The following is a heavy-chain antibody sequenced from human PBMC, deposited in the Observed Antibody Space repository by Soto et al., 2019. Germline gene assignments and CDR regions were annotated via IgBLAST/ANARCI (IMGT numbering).Heavy chain of an antibody. D-gene: IGHD2-2*01. CDR2: ISYDGSNK. V-gene: IGHV3-30*18. Sequence: QVQLVESGGGVVQPGRSLRLSCAASGFTFSSYGMHWVRQAPGKGLEWVAVISYDGSNKYYADSVKGRFTISRDNSNNTLYLQMNSLRAEDTAVYYCAKGSTYFDYWGQGTLVTVSS. CDR1: GFTFSSYG. J-gene: IGHJ4*02. CDR3: AKGSTYFDY.